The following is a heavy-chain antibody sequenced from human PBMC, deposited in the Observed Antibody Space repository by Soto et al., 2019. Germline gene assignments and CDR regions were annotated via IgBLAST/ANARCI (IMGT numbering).Heavy chain of an antibody. J-gene: IGHJ4*02. CDR3: ARTISSSWAFDY. Sequence: ASVKVSCKASGYTFTSYARHWVRQAPGQRLEWMGWINAANGNTKYSQKFQGRVTITRDTSASTAYMELRSLSSEDTAVYYCARTISSSWAFDYWGQGTLVTVSS. V-gene: IGHV1-3*01. D-gene: IGHD6-13*01. CDR1: GYTFTSYA. CDR2: INAANGNT.